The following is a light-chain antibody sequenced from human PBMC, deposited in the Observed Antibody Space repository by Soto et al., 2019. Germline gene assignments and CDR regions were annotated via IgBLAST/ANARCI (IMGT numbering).Light chain of an antibody. V-gene: IGLV1-40*01. CDR1: SSNIGAGYG. Sequence: QSVLTQPPSVSGAPGQRVSISCTGSSSNIGAGYGVHWYHQLPGTAPKLLIFGNNNRPSGVPDRFSGSKSGTSASLGITGLQAEDEADYSCQSYDSSLNGYVFGTATKVTVL. CDR2: GNN. CDR3: QSYDSSLNGYV. J-gene: IGLJ1*01.